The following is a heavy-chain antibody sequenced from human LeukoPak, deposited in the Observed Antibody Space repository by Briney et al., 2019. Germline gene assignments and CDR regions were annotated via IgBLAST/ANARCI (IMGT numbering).Heavy chain of an antibody. D-gene: IGHD6-6*01. Sequence: ASVKVSCKASGGTFSSYAISWVRQAPGQGLEWMGRIIPIFGTANYAQKFQGRVMITTDESTSTAYMELSSLRSEDTAVYYCARVDEYSSSSPYYYYYMDVWGKGTTVTVSS. CDR2: IIPIFGTA. CDR1: GGTFSSYA. CDR3: ARVDEYSSSSPYYYYYMDV. J-gene: IGHJ6*03. V-gene: IGHV1-69*05.